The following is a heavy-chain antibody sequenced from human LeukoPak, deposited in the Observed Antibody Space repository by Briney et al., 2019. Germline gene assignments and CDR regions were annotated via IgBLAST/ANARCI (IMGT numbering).Heavy chain of an antibody. J-gene: IGHJ3*01. D-gene: IGHD3-16*01. CDR2: ISYNGGSA. V-gene: IGHV3-23*01. CDR3: AKALTDHQDLDAFDF. Sequence: PGGSLRLSCVASGFTFSNYAVNWVRQAPGKGLEWVSCISYNGGSAHYADSVKGRFTVSRDNSKNIAHLQMDSLRAEDTAVYYCAKALTDHQDLDAFDFWGQGTVVTVSP. CDR1: GFTFSNYA.